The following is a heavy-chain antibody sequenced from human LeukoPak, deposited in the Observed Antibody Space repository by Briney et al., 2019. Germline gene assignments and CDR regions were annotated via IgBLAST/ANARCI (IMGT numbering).Heavy chain of an antibody. CDR2: IYPGDSDT. D-gene: IGHD3-22*01. Sequence: AESLKISCKGSGYSFTSYWIGWVRQMPGKGLEWMGTIYPGDSDTRYSPSFQGQVTISADKSISTAYLQWSSLKASDTAMYYCARLLYHYDSSGSGDYWGQGTLVTVSS. V-gene: IGHV5-51*01. J-gene: IGHJ4*02. CDR3: ARLLYHYDSSGSGDY. CDR1: GYSFTSYW.